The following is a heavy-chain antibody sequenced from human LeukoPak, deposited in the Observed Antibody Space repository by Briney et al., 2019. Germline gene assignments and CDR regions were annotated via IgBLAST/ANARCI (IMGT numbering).Heavy chain of an antibody. CDR3: AKDFRDSETCSIWH. V-gene: IGHV3-23*01. J-gene: IGHJ1*01. D-gene: IGHD1-26*01. Sequence: GGSLRLSCAASGFTFSTYAMIWVRQAPGKGLEWVSAISGSGGSTYYGDSVKGRFTISRDNSKNTLYLQMNSLRAEDTAVYFCAKDFRDSETCSIWHWGQGTLVTVSS. CDR1: GFTFSTYA. CDR2: ISGSGGST.